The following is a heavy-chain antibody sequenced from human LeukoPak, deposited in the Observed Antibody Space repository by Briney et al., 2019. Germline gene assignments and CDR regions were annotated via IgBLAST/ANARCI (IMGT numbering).Heavy chain of an antibody. Sequence: ASVKVSCKASGYTFTSYYMHWVRQAPGQGLEWMGIINPSGGSTSYAQKFQGRVTITRDMSTSTVYMELSSLRSEDTAVYYCARDMDGELLLDPWGQGTLVTVSS. CDR3: ARDMDGELLLDP. CDR1: GYTFTSYY. J-gene: IGHJ5*02. D-gene: IGHD1-26*01. V-gene: IGHV1-46*01. CDR2: INPSGGST.